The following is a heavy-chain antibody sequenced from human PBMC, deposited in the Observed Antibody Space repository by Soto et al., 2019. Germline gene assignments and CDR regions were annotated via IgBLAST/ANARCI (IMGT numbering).Heavy chain of an antibody. CDR2: IQSKGFGGAI. Sequence: EVLLVESGGGLVKPGGSLRLSCAASGFTFTDAWINWVRQAPGKGLERDGRIQSKGFGGAIHYAAPVKYRVTISRDDSENTIYLQLDRLESEDTAVYYCATPDPASTHVFYNLDFWGQGTTVTVSS. J-gene: IGHJ6*02. V-gene: IGHV3-15*01. CDR3: ATPDPASTHVFYNLDF. CDR1: GFTFTDAW. D-gene: IGHD2-2*01.